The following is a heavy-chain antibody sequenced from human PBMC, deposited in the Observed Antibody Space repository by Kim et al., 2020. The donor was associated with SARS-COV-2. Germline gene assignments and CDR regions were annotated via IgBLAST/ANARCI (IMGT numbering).Heavy chain of an antibody. CDR3: AKPIAVAGTGGFDP. V-gene: IGHV3-74*01. Sequence: ADSVKCRFTISRYNAKNTLYLQMNSLRVEGTAVYYCAKPIAVAGTGGFDPWGQGTLVSVSS. J-gene: IGHJ5*02. D-gene: IGHD6-19*01.